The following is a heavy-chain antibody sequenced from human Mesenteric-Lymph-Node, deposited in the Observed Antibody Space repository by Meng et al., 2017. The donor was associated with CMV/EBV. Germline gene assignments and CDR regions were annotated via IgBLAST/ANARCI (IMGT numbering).Heavy chain of an antibody. CDR3: VRADTTKKSSSTSCLDY. CDR1: RFIFSDSA. CDR2: ISSSSSYI. D-gene: IGHD2-2*01. V-gene: IGHV3-21*01. J-gene: IGHJ4*02. Sequence: GESLMISCAASRFIFSDSAMHWVHQAPGKGLESVSSISSSSSYIDYAESVKGRFTISRDKAKNSLYLQMNSLRAEDTAVYYCVRADTTKKSSSTSCLDYWGQGTLVTVSS.